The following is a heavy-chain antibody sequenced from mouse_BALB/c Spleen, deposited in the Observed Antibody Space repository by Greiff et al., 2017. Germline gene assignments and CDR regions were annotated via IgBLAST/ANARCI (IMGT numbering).Heavy chain of an antibody. CDR1: GFTFSSYT. CDR3: ARPPHYYGSPWFAY. Sequence: EVMLVESGGGLVQPGGSLKLSCAASGFTFSSYTMSWVRQTPEKRLEWVAYISNGGGSTYYPDTVKGRFTISRDNAKNTLYLQMSSLKSEDTAVYYCARPPHYYGSPWFAYWGQGTLVTVSA. V-gene: IGHV5-12-2*01. D-gene: IGHD1-2*01. CDR2: ISNGGGST. J-gene: IGHJ3*01.